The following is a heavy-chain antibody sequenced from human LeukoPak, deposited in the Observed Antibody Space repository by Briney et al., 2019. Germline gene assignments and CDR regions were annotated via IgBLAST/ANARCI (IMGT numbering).Heavy chain of an antibody. D-gene: IGHD2-8*01. CDR3: AKGHTYGMI. CDR1: GFIFSDYY. V-gene: IGHV3-11*01. Sequence: GGSLRLSCAASGFIFSDYYMSWLRQTPGKGLEGVAYISSSGTNIDYAKSVKGRFTISRDNAKDSLYLQMNSLEAEDTAVYYCAKGHTYGMIWGQGTLVSVSS. J-gene: IGHJ4*02. CDR2: ISSSGTNI.